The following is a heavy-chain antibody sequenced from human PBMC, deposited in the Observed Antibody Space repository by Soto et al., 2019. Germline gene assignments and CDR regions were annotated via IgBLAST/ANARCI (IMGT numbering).Heavy chain of an antibody. J-gene: IGHJ6*02. CDR2: IIPIFGTA. V-gene: IGHV1-69*13. Sequence: SVKVSCKASGGTFSSYAISWVRQAPGQGLEWMGGIIPIFGTANYAQKFQGRVTITADESTSTAYMELSSLRSEDTAMYYCARGGIAAAGTPYYYYGMDVWGQGTTVTVSS. CDR3: ARGGIAAAGTPYYYYGMDV. CDR1: GGTFSSYA. D-gene: IGHD6-13*01.